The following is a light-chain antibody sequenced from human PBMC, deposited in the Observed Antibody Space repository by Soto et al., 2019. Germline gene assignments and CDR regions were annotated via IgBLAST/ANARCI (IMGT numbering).Light chain of an antibody. J-gene: IGKJ1*01. V-gene: IGKV3D-15*01. CDR2: GAS. CDR3: QQYNNGPPGT. Sequence: EIVMTQSPATLSVSPGERATLSCRASQSVSSNLAWYQQKPGQAPRLLIYGASTRATGIPARFSGSGSGTEFTLTISSLQSEDFAFYYCQQYNNGPPGTFGQGTKVKIK. CDR1: QSVSSN.